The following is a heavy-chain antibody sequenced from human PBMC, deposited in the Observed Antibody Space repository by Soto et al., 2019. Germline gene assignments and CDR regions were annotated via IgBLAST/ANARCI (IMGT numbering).Heavy chain of an antibody. V-gene: IGHV1-46*01. CDR1: GYTFTSYY. CDR2: INPSGGYT. Sequence: ASVKVSCKASGYTFTSYYMNWVRQAPGQGLEWLGIINPSGGYTTYAQRFLGRVTMTSDTSTSTVHMELGSLTSEDTAVYYCGRGGGIVVVTAPYDYWVQGTLVTVSS. CDR3: GRGGGIVVVTAPYDY. D-gene: IGHD2-21*02. J-gene: IGHJ4*02.